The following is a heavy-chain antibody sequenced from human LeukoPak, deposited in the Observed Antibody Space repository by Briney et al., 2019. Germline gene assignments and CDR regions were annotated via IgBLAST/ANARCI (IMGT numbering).Heavy chain of an antibody. CDR3: ARLFPYGAHTAPLIHNWNYVDGAWFDP. D-gene: IGHD1-7*01. CDR1: GYTFTSYG. CDR2: NSAYNGNT. J-gene: IGHJ5*02. V-gene: IGHV1-18*01. Sequence: AASVTVSCTASGYTFTSYGSSWVRQAPGQGLEWMGWNSAYNGNTNYAQKLQGRVTMTTDTSTSTVYMELKSLRSANTAVYYCARLFPYGAHTAPLIHNWNYVDGAWFDPWGQGTLVTVSS.